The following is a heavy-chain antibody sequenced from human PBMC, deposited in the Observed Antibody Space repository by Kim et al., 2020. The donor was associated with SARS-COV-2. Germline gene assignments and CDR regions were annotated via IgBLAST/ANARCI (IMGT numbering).Heavy chain of an antibody. CDR2: IDGSDGTT. V-gene: IGHV3-23*01. Sequence: GGSLRLSCTTSGFTFTGLAMSWVRQAPGKGLEWVSSIDGSDGTTHYVDSVKGRFSISRDDSKNTLYLQMSALRVDDTATYYCSKGGRGLIWDYWRQGTLV. J-gene: IGHJ4*02. CDR1: GFTFTGLA. CDR3: SKGGRGLIWDY. D-gene: IGHD3-16*01.